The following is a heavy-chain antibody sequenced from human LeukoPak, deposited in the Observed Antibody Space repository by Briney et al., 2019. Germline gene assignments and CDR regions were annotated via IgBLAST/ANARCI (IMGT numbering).Heavy chain of an antibody. D-gene: IGHD5-24*01. V-gene: IGHV4-59*01. CDR1: GGSISSYY. Sequence: PSETLSLTCTVSGGSISSYYRSWIRQPPGKGLEWIGYIYYSGSTNYNPSLKSRVTISVDTSKNQFSLKLSSVTAADTAVYYCARVRDGYNHWYFDLWGRGTLVTVSS. J-gene: IGHJ2*01. CDR3: ARVRDGYNHWYFDL. CDR2: IYYSGST.